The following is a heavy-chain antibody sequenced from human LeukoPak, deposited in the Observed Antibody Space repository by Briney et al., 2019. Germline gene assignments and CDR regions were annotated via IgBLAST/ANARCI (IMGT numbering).Heavy chain of an antibody. V-gene: IGHV4-30-2*01. D-gene: IGHD6-13*01. CDR1: GGSISSGGYS. CDR3: ASGSSWGFWFDP. J-gene: IGHJ5*02. CDR2: IYHSGST. Sequence: SETLSLTCAVSGGSISSGGYSWSWIRQPPGKGLEWIGYIYHSGSTYYNLSLKSRVTISVDRSKNQFSLKLSSVTAADTAVYYCASGSSWGFWFDPWGQGTLVTVSS.